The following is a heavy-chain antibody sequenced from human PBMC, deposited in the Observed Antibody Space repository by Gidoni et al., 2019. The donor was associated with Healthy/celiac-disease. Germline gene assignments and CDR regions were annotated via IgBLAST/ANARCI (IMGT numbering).Heavy chain of an antibody. CDR2: ISGSGGST. CDR1: GSTFSSYA. CDR3: AKEVRVRGVIIEYYYGMDV. V-gene: IGHV3-23*01. D-gene: IGHD3-10*01. Sequence: EVQLLESGGGLVQPGGSLRLSWAHSGSTFSSYAMSWVRPAPGKGLEWVSAISGSGGSTYYADSVKGRFTISRDNSKNTLYLQMNSLRAEDTAVYYCAKEVRVRGVIIEYYYGMDVWGQGTTVTVSS. J-gene: IGHJ6*02.